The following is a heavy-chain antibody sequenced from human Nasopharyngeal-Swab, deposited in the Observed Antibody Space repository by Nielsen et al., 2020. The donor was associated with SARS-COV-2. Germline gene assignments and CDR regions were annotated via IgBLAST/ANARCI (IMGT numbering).Heavy chain of an antibody. V-gene: IGHV4-39*07. J-gene: IGHJ5*02. D-gene: IGHD2-2*01. Sequence: RQAPGKGLEWIGAIHYSGSTYYNPSLKSRVTISIDTSRNQFSLKLSSVTAADTAVYYCARVYVVVVPAATNWFDPWGQGTLVTVSS. CDR2: IHYSGST. CDR3: ARVYVVVVPAATNWFDP.